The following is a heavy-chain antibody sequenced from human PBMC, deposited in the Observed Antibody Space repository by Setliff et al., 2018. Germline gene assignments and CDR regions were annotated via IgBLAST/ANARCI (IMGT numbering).Heavy chain of an antibody. Sequence: GGSLRLSCAASGFTFDDFGMSWVRQAPGKGLEWVSGINWNGGSTGYADSVKGRFTMSRDNAKNSLYLEMNSLRAEDTALYYCAKGAVTTIYYGMDVWGQGTTVTVSS. CDR1: GFTFDDFG. CDR2: INWNGGST. J-gene: IGHJ6*02. D-gene: IGHD4-17*01. V-gene: IGHV3-20*04. CDR3: AKGAVTTIYYGMDV.